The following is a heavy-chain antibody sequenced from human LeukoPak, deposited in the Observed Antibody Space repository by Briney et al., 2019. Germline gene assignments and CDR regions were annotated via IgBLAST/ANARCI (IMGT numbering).Heavy chain of an antibody. CDR3: AKDFRKRPTTYYYDSSGQD. Sequence: GGSLRLSCAASGFTFSSYAMCWVRQAPGEGLERVSAISGSGGSTYYADSGKGRFTISRDNSKNTLYLQMNSLRAEDTAVYYCAKDFRKRPTTYYYDSSGQDWGQGTLVTVSS. D-gene: IGHD3-22*01. V-gene: IGHV3-23*01. J-gene: IGHJ4*02. CDR1: GFTFSSYA. CDR2: ISGSGGST.